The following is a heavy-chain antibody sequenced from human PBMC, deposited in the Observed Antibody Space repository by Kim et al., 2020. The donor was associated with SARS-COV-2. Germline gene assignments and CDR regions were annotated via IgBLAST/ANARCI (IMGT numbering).Heavy chain of an antibody. CDR1: GGSFSGYY. J-gene: IGHJ4*02. CDR3: VVDDWDYFDY. V-gene: IGHV4-34*01. CDR2: INHSGST. D-gene: IGHD3-9*01. Sequence: SETLSLTCAVYGGSFSGYYWSWIRQPPGKGLEWIGEINHSGSTNYNPSLKSRVTISVDTSKNQFSLKLSSVTAADTAVYYCVVDDWDYFDYWGQGTLVTVSS.